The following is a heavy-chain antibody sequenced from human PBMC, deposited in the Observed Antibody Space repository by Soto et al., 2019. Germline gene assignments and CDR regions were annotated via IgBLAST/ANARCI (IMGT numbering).Heavy chain of an antibody. CDR1: GGSISSYY. Sequence: ETLSLTCTVSGGSISSYYWSWIRQPPGKGLEWIGYIDYSGSTNYNPSLKSRVTISVDTSKNQFSLKLSSVTAADTAVYYCARHPMVKTWIPLWSEPSNYYYYYGMDVWGQGTTVTVSS. CDR2: IDYSGST. V-gene: IGHV4-59*01. J-gene: IGHJ6*02. CDR3: ARHPMVKTWIPLWSEPSNYYYYYGMDV. D-gene: IGHD5-18*01.